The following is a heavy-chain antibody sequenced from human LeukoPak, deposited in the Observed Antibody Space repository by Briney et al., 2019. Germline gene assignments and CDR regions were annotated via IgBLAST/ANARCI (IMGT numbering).Heavy chain of an antibody. V-gene: IGHV3-23*01. CDR3: AKGVTYYYDSSGYHFDY. CDR1: GFTISSYG. CDR2: ISGSGGST. Sequence: AGGSLRLSCAASGFTISSYGMSWVRQAPGKGLEWVSAISGSGGSTYYADSVKGRFTISRDNSKNTLYLQMNSLRAEDTAVYYCAKGVTYYYDSSGYHFDYWGQGTLVTVSS. D-gene: IGHD3-22*01. J-gene: IGHJ4*02.